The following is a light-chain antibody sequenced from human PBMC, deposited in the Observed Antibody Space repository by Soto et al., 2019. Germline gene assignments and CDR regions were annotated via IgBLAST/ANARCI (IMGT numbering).Light chain of an antibody. J-gene: IGKJ4*01. Sequence: DIQMTQSPSSLYASLGDRVTITCRASQDISTSLSWLQQKPGRAPKVVISAASTLQGDVPSRFSGSGSGTDFTLTITGLQHEDFATYYCHQSFTILPTFGGGTSLEI. V-gene: IGKV1-39*01. CDR3: HQSFTILPT. CDR2: AAS. CDR1: QDISTS.